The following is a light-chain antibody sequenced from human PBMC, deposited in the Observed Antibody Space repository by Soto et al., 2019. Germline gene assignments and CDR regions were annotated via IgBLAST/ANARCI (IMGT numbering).Light chain of an antibody. CDR2: DVF. Sequence: QSVLTQPRSVSASPGQSVTIPCSGSSSDVGGYNIVSWYQQKPGEVPKVIIYDVFKRPSGVPDRFFGSKSGNTATLTISGLQGDDEADVHCCSYAGRFIWLFGGGTKVTVL. V-gene: IGLV2-11*01. CDR3: CSYAGRFIWL. CDR1: SSDVGGYNI. J-gene: IGLJ3*02.